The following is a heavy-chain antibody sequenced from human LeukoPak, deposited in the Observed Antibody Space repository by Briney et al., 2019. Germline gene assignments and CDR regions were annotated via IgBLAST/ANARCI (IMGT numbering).Heavy chain of an antibody. D-gene: IGHD2-2*01. J-gene: IGHJ6*03. CDR1: GYTFTGYY. CDR3: ARVERGSSYYYYYMDV. V-gene: IGHV1-2*02. CDR2: INPNSGGT. Sequence: GASVKVSCKASGYTFTGYYMHWVRQAPGQGLEWMGWINPNSGGTNYAQKFQGRVTMTRDTSISTAYMELSRLRSDDTAVYYCARVERGSSYYYYYMDVWGKGTTVTVSS.